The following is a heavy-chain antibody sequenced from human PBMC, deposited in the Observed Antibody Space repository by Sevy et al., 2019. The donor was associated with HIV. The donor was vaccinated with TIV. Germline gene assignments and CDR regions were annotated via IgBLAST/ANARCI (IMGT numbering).Heavy chain of an antibody. CDR3: ARDLAVTPGNYYYYGMDV. Sequence: ASVKVSCKASGYSFIRYHVHWVRQAPGQGLEWMGIINADGGSATIAQGFQGRVTRTSDTSTSTVKMELSSLGSEETAVYFCARDLAVTPGNYYYYGMDVWGQGTTVTVSS. V-gene: IGHV1-46*01. D-gene: IGHD3-3*01. CDR2: INADGGSA. CDR1: GYSFIRYH. J-gene: IGHJ6*02.